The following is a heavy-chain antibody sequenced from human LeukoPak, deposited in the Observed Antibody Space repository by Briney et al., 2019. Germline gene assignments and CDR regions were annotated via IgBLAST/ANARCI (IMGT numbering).Heavy chain of an antibody. D-gene: IGHD3-10*01. Sequence: GGSLRLSCAASGLTFSNYWMHWVRQAPGKGLVWVSRIKTDGSSTDYADSVRGRFTISRDNAKNTLYLQMSSLRVEDTAVYYCGRGPGGYFGLDVWGKGTTVTVSS. CDR1: GLTFSNYW. CDR3: GRGPGGYFGLDV. V-gene: IGHV3-74*01. CDR2: IKTDGSST. J-gene: IGHJ6*04.